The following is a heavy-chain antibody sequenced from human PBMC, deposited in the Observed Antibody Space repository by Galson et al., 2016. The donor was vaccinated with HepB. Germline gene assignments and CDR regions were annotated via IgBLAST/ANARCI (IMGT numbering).Heavy chain of an antibody. V-gene: IGHV4-30-2*01. J-gene: IGHJ4*03. CDR2: MHHSGSS. Sequence: TLSLTCAVSGGSISSGGYSWSWIRQPPGKGLEWIGYMHHSGSSYYNPSLKSRVTISVDTSKNQFSLKLSSVTAADTAVYYCAREIPGGGYFDYWGKGTTVTVSS. D-gene: IGHD3-10*01. CDR1: GGSISSGGYS. CDR3: AREIPGGGYFDY.